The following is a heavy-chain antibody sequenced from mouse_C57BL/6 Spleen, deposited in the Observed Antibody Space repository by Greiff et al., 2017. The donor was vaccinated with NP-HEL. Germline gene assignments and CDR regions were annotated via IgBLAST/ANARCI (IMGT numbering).Heavy chain of an antibody. CDR2: INPNNGGT. CDR3: AREDDTWFAY. J-gene: IGHJ3*01. CDR1: GYTFTDYN. Sequence: EVQRVESGPELVKPGASVKIPCKASGYTFTDYNMDWVKQSHGKSLEWIGDINPNNGGTIYNQKFKGKATLTVDKSSSTAYMELRSLTSEDTAVYYGAREDDTWFAYWGQGTLVTVSA. V-gene: IGHV1-18*01.